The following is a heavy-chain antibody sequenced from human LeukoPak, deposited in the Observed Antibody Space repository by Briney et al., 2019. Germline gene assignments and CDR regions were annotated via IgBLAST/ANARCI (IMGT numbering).Heavy chain of an antibody. Sequence: ASVKVSCKASGYTFTGYYMHWVRQAPGQGLEWMGWINPNSGGTNYAQKFQGRVTMTRDTSISTAYMELSRLRSDDTAVYYCARICSGCPYYFDYWGQGTLVTVSS. CDR3: ARICSGCPYYFDY. CDR2: INPNSGGT. V-gene: IGHV1-2*02. D-gene: IGHD6-19*01. J-gene: IGHJ4*02. CDR1: GYTFTGYY.